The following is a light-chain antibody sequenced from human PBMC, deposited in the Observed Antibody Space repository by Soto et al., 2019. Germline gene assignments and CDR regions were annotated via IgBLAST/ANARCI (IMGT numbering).Light chain of an antibody. Sequence: DIQMTQSPSTLSASVGDRVTITCRASQSISSWLAWYQQKPGKAPKLLIYNASSLESGVPSRFSGSGSGTEFTLTISSLQPDNFSTYYCQPSNNYPWTFGQGTKVEIK. CDR2: NAS. V-gene: IGKV1-5*03. J-gene: IGKJ1*01. CDR3: QPSNNYPWT. CDR1: QSISSW.